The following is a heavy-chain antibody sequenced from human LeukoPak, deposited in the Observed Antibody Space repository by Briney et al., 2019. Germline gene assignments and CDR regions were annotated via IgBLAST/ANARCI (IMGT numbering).Heavy chain of an antibody. Sequence: GESLKISCKGSGYSFSHYWIGWVRQMPGEGLEWMGIMYPGDSDTKYSPSFQGQVTISADKSISTAYLQWSSLKASDTAMYYCARSSDFGSGSPFYFDSWSQGTLVTVSS. J-gene: IGHJ4*02. CDR3: ARSSDFGSGSPFYFDS. CDR1: GYSFSHYW. CDR2: MYPGDSDT. D-gene: IGHD3-10*01. V-gene: IGHV5-51*01.